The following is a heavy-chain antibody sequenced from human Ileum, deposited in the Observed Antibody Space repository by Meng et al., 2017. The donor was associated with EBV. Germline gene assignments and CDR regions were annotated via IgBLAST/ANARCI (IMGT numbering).Heavy chain of an antibody. D-gene: IGHD3-22*01. CDR3: ARNVPGTSAYYD. J-gene: IGHJ4*02. Sequence: VLREVWGPGLVKPSYTLSLTCAVSGYSISSTNWWGWIRQPPGKGLEWIGYIYYSGSTSYNPSLKSRVTMSVDTSKNQFSLNLNSVTAVDTAVYYCARNVPGTSAYYDWGQGTLVTVSS. V-gene: IGHV4-28*01. CDR2: IYYSGST. CDR1: GYSISSTNW.